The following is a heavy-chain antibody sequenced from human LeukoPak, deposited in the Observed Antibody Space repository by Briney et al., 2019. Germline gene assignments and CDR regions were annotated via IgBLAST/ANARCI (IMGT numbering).Heavy chain of an antibody. Sequence: GGSLRLSCAASRFTFSSYWMSWVRQAPGKGLEWVANIKQDGSEKYYVDSVKGRFTISRDNAKNSLYLQMNSLRAEDTAVYYCARPRGYSGYDYGYWGQGTPVTVSS. CDR1: RFTFSSYW. J-gene: IGHJ4*02. CDR2: IKQDGSEK. CDR3: ARPRGYSGYDYGY. V-gene: IGHV3-7*01. D-gene: IGHD5-12*01.